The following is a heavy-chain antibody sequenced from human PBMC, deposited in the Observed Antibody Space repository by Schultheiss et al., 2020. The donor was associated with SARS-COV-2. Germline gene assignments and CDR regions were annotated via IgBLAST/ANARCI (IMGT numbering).Heavy chain of an antibody. V-gene: IGHV4-34*01. Sequence: SETLSLTCAVYGGSFSGYYWSWVRQPPGKGLEWIGEINHGGSTDYKSSLRSRVTISVDTAKNHFNLKMTSVTAADTGVYYCARGESGGSNWVPYFSYGMDIWGQGTTVTVSS. CDR3: ARGESGGSNWVPYFSYGMDI. CDR1: GGSFSGYY. D-gene: IGHD6-13*01. CDR2: INHGGST. J-gene: IGHJ6*02.